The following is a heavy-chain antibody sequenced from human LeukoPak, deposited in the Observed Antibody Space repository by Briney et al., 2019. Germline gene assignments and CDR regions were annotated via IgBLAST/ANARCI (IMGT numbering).Heavy chain of an antibody. Sequence: SETLSLTCTVSGGSMSNYYWTWIRQPPGQGLEWIGYTYNSGRTDYNPSLKSRVTISADTSKNQFSLKLDSVTAADTANYYCARRRRIGAAGGDGMDVWGQGTTVTVSS. D-gene: IGHD6-13*01. J-gene: IGHJ6*02. CDR2: TYNSGRT. V-gene: IGHV4-4*09. CDR1: GGSMSNYY. CDR3: ARRRRIGAAGGDGMDV.